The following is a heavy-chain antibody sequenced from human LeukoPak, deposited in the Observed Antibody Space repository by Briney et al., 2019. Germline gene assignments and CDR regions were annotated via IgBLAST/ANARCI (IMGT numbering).Heavy chain of an antibody. D-gene: IGHD3-22*01. V-gene: IGHV3-23*01. Sequence: GGSLRLSCVASEYTFSNYAMSWVRQAPGKGLEWVSFIDSGGGSTYYADSVKGRFTIARDNSKNTLYLQMNSLRAEDTAIYYCASADGSGYRYYWGQGPLVTVSS. CDR3: ASADGSGYRYY. J-gene: IGHJ4*02. CDR2: IDSGGGST. CDR1: EYTFSNYA.